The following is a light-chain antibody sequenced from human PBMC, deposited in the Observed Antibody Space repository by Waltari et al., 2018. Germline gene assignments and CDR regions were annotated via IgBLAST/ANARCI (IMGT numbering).Light chain of an antibody. J-gene: IGLJ3*02. CDR2: VNSDGSH. CDR3: QTGGHGTWV. V-gene: IGLV4-69*01. CDR1: SGPSSHV. Sequence: QLVLSHSPSASASLGAPVKLTCTLRSGPSSHVLAWHQQQPEKGPRYLMKVNSDGSHRKGDEVPDRFSGSSSGAGRYLTISSLQSEDEADYYCQTGGHGTWVFGGGTKLTVL.